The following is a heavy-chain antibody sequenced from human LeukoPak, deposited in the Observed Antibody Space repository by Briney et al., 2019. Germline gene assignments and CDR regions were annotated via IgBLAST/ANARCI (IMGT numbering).Heavy chain of an antibody. CDR1: GYTFTGYY. D-gene: IGHD3-9*01. CDR2: INPNSGGT. CDR3: ARAYYDILTGLYNWFDP. Sequence: ASVKVSCKASGYTFTGYYMHWVRQAPEQGLEWMGWINPNSGGTNYAQKFQGWVTMTRDTSISTAYMELSRLRSDDTAVYYCARAYYDILTGLYNWFDPWGQGTLVTVSS. J-gene: IGHJ5*02. V-gene: IGHV1-2*04.